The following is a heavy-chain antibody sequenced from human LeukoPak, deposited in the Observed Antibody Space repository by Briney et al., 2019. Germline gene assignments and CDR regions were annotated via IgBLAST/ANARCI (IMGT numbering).Heavy chain of an antibody. CDR2: INHTGST. D-gene: IGHD3-22*01. CDR3: ARVPYYYDSSGYSFDC. Sequence: SETLSLTCAVYGGPFNGYYWSWIRQPPGKGLEWIGEINHTGSTKYNPSLKSRVTISIDTSKNQFSLKLSSVTAADTAVYYCARVPYYYDSSGYSFDCWGQGILVTVSS. J-gene: IGHJ4*02. CDR1: GGPFNGYY. V-gene: IGHV4-34*01.